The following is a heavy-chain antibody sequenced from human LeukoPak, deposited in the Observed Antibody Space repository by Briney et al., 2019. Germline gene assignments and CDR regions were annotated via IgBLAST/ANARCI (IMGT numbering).Heavy chain of an antibody. D-gene: IGHD2-2*01. V-gene: IGHV4-4*07. CDR1: GGSISSYY. Sequence: SETLSLTCTVSGGSISSYYWSWIRQPAGKGLEWIGRIYSSGSTDYNPSLKSRVTMSVDTSKNKFSLKLSSVTAADTAVYYCARVHCSSTSCYADYYYMDVWGKGTTVTISS. J-gene: IGHJ6*03. CDR3: ARVHCSSTSCYADYYYMDV. CDR2: IYSSGST.